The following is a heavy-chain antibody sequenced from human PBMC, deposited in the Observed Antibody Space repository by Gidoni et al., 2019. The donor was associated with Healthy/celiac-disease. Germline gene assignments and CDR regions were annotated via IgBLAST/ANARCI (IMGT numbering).Heavy chain of an antibody. CDR2: IYPGDSDT. D-gene: IGHD6-6*01. CDR3: ARLGFQYSSSSGAGGNYYYYGMDV. CDR1: GYRFTSYW. Sequence: EVQLVQSGAEVKKPGESLKISCKGSGYRFTSYWIGWVRQMPGKGLEWMGIIYPGDSDTRYSPSCQGQVTISADKSISTAYLQWSSLKASDTAMYYCARLGFQYSSSSGAGGNYYYYGMDVWGQGTTVTVSS. V-gene: IGHV5-51*01. J-gene: IGHJ6*02.